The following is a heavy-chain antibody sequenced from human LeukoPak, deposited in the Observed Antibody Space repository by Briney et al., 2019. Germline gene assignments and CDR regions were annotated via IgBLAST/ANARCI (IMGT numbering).Heavy chain of an antibody. J-gene: IGHJ4*02. D-gene: IGHD6-13*01. Sequence: QPGGSLRLSCEASGFTFSTYWMSWVRQAPGKGLEWVANIKQDGSEKYYVDSVNGRFTISRDNAKNSLYLQMNSLRAEDTAMYYCARDSAGNDYWGQGTLVTVSS. CDR3: ARDSAGNDY. V-gene: IGHV3-7*01. CDR2: IKQDGSEK. CDR1: GFTFSTYW.